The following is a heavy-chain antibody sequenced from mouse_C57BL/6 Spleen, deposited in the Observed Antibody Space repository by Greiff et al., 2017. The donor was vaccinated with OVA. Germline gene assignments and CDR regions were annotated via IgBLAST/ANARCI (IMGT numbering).Heavy chain of an antibody. CDR3: ARWAYGYDEAWFAY. CDR2: IYPGDGDT. Sequence: QVQLQQSGPELVKPGASVKISCKASGYAFSSSWMNWVKQRPGKGLEWIGRIYPGDGDTNYNGKFKGKATLTADKSSSTAYMQLSSLTSEDSAVYFCARWAYGYDEAWFAYWGQGTLVTVSA. D-gene: IGHD2-2*01. J-gene: IGHJ3*01. V-gene: IGHV1-82*01. CDR1: GYAFSSSW.